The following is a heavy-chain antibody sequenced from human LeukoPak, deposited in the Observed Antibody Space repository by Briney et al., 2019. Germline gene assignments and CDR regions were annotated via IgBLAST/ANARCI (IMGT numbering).Heavy chain of an antibody. J-gene: IGHJ4*02. D-gene: IGHD6-13*01. Sequence: GGSLRLSCAASGFTFRSYSMNWVRQAPGKGLEWVSAIDPSSTYIYYADSVKGRFTISRDNSKNTLYLQMNSLRAEDTAVYYCAREAAANFDYWGQGTLVTVSS. V-gene: IGHV3-21*01. CDR1: GFTFRSYS. CDR3: AREAAANFDY. CDR2: IDPSSTYI.